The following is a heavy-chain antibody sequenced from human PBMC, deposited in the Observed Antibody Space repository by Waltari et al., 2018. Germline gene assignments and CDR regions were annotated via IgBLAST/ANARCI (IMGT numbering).Heavy chain of an antibody. CDR3: ARVKRITIFGVVLYYFDY. Sequence: QVQLQESGPGLVKPSETLSLTCTVSGGSISSYYWSWIRQPPGKGLEWIGYIYYSGRTNYNPSLKSRVTISVDTSKNQFSLKLSSVTAADTAVYYCARVKRITIFGVVLYYFDYWGQGTLVTVSS. CDR2: IYYSGRT. D-gene: IGHD3-3*01. CDR1: GGSISSYY. V-gene: IGHV4-59*01. J-gene: IGHJ4*02.